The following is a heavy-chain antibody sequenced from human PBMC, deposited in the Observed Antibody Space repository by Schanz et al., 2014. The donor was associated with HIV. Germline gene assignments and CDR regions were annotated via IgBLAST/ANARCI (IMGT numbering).Heavy chain of an antibody. V-gene: IGHV4-34*01. J-gene: IGHJ4*02. CDR1: GGSFSDYY. CDR3: ARTPYYFDY. CDR2: INHSGST. Sequence: QVQLQQWGAGLLKPSETLSLTCAVYGGSFSDYYWSWIRQPPGKGLQWIGEINHSGSTNYNPSLKSRVTISVDTSKNQFSRRLNSVTAADTAVYYCARTPYYFDYWGQGTLVTVSS.